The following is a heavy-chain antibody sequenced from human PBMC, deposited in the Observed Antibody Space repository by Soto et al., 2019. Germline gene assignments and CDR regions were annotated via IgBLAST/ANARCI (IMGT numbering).Heavy chain of an antibody. V-gene: IGHV3-15*01. CDR1: GFTFSNAW. CDR3: TTGSVSGYDYADYYYYYYMDV. Sequence: GGSLRLSCAASGFTFSNAWMSWVRQAPGKGLEWVGRIKSKTDGGTTDYAAPVKGRFTISRDDSKNTLYLQMNSLKTEDTAVYYCTTGSVSGYDYADYYYYYYMDVWGKGTTVTVSS. D-gene: IGHD5-12*01. CDR2: IKSKTDGGTT. J-gene: IGHJ6*03.